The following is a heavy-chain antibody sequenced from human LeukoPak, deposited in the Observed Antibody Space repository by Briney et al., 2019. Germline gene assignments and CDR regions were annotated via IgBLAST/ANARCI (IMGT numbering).Heavy chain of an antibody. CDR3: ARVPDRGGYFYYFDF. CDR2: IYPGDSET. D-gene: IGHD3-22*01. CDR1: GYIFTNYW. Sequence: GESLKISCQGSGYIFTNYWIGWVHQIPGKGLEWMGIIYPGDSETRYSPSFQGQVTISADKSTSTAYLQWSSLKASDTAMFYCARVPDRGGYFYYFDFWGQGTLVTVSA. V-gene: IGHV5-51*07. J-gene: IGHJ4*02.